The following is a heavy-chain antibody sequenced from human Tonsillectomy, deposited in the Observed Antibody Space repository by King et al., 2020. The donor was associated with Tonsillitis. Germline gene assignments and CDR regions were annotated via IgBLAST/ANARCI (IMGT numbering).Heavy chain of an antibody. CDR1: GYTFTSYA. CDR2: INSNTGNP. J-gene: IGHJ6*02. D-gene: IGHD5-12*01. CDR3: ASSSGYDFDPYYYFGMDV. Sequence: VQLVESGSELKKPGASVKVSCKASGYTFTSYAMNWVRQAPGQGLEWMGWINSNTGNPTYAQGFTGRFVFSLDTSVSTAYLQISSLKAEDTAVYYCASSSGYDFDPYYYFGMDVWGQGATVTVSS. V-gene: IGHV7-4-1*02.